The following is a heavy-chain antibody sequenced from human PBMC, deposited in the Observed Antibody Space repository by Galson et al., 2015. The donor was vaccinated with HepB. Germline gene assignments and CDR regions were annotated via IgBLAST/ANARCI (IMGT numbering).Heavy chain of an antibody. CDR2: INPNSGGT. Sequence: SVKVSCKASGYTFTGYYMHWVRQAPGQGLEWMGRINPNSGGTNSAQKFQGRVTMARDTSISTAYMELRRLRSDDTAVYYCARGYSSGYYKGTVKSFDYWGQGTLVTVSS. V-gene: IGHV1-2*06. CDR3: ARGYSSGYYKGTVKSFDY. CDR1: GYTFTGYY. J-gene: IGHJ4*02. D-gene: IGHD6-19*01.